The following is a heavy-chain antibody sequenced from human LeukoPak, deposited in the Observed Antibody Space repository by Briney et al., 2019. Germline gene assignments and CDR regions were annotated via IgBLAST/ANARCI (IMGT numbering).Heavy chain of an antibody. V-gene: IGHV3-21*05. J-gene: IGHJ3*02. CDR2: INLDGTDI. CDR1: GFSFSTHS. D-gene: IGHD1-26*01. CDR3: AGDGVGVLPGDAFDI. Sequence: GGSLTLSCAASGFSFSTHSMNWVRQAPGKGLEWISFINLDGTDIHYGESVKGRFTISRDNAKISLYLQMHTLRAEDTAVYYCAGDGVGVLPGDAFDIWSQGTMVTVSS.